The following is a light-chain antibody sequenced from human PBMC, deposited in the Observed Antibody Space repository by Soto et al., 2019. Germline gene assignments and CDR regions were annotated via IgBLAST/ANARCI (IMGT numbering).Light chain of an antibody. J-gene: IGKJ5*01. V-gene: IGKV3-11*01. CDR1: QSISNY. CDR3: HQRYDWPIT. Sequence: EIVLTQSPATLSLSPGERATHSCRANQSISNYLAWYQQRPGQAPRLLIYDASRRATGIPARFSGSGSGTDFTLTISSLEPEDFAVYYCHQRYDWPITFGQGTRLEIK. CDR2: DAS.